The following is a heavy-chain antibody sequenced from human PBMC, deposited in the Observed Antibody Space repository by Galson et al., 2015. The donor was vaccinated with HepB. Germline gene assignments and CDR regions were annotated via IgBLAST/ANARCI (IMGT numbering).Heavy chain of an antibody. J-gene: IGHJ4*02. CDR1: GFTFSDYY. D-gene: IGHD5-12*01. CDR3: AKGGYDVLAGAEY. Sequence: SLRLSCAASGFTFSDYYMTWIRQAPGKGLEWLSDISTTGIYTSYADSVKGRFTISRDNTKNSLYLQMNSLRAEDTAVYYCAKGGYDVLAGAEYWGQGTLVTVSA. V-gene: IGHV3-11*06. CDR2: ISTTGIYT.